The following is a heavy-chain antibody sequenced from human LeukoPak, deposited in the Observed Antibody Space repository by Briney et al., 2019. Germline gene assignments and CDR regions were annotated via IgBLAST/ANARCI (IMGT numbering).Heavy chain of an antibody. CDR1: GASISNYY. D-gene: IGHD4-23*01. CDR2: IFYSGTT. V-gene: IGHV4-59*08. CDR3: ARFTTVVPAFWYFDL. J-gene: IGHJ2*01. Sequence: KPSETLSLTCTVSGASISNYYWSWIRQPPGKGLEWIGYIFYSGTTNYNPSLKSRVTVSLDTSKNQFSLQLRSVTAADTAVYYCARFTTVVPAFWYFDLWGRGTLVTVSS.